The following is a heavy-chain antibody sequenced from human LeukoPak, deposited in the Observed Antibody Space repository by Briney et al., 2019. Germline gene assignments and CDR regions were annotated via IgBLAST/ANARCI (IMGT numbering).Heavy chain of an antibody. J-gene: IGHJ6*02. Sequence: PSETLSLTCTVSDGSISSYYWSWIRQPPGKGLEWIGEINHSGSTNYNPSLKSRVTISVDTSKNQFSLKPSSVTAADTAVYYCARNFSMIVVVPGYYYYYGMDVWGQGTTVTVSS. D-gene: IGHD3-22*01. CDR1: DGSISSYY. V-gene: IGHV4-34*01. CDR2: INHSGST. CDR3: ARNFSMIVVVPGYYYYYGMDV.